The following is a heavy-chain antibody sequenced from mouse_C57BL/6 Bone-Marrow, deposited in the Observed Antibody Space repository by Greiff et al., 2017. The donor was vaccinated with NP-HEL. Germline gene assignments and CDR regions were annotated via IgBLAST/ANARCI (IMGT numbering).Heavy chain of an antibody. Sequence: VHLVESGAELARPGASVKLSCKASGYTFTSYGISWVKQRTGQGLEWIGEIYPRSGNTYYNEKFKGKATLTADKSSSTAYMELRSLTSEDSAVYFCARHGSSYNYWGQGTTLTVSS. CDR3: ARHGSSYNY. CDR2: IYPRSGNT. CDR1: GYTFTSYG. D-gene: IGHD1-1*01. V-gene: IGHV1-81*01. J-gene: IGHJ2*01.